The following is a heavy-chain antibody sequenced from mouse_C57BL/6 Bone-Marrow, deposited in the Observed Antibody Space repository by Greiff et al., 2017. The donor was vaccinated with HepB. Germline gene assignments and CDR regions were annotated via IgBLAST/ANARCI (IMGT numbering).Heavy chain of an antibody. J-gene: IGHJ2*01. CDR1: GFTFNTYA. CDR3: VRVDSSGNFDY. Sequence: EVKVVESGGGLVQPKGSLKLSCAASGFTFNTYAMHWVRQAPGKGLEWVARIRSNSSNYATYYAESVKDRFTISRDDSQSMLYLQMNNLKTEDTAMYYCVRVDSSGNFDYWGQGTTLTVSS. CDR2: IRSNSSNYAT. D-gene: IGHD3-2*02. V-gene: IGHV10-3*01.